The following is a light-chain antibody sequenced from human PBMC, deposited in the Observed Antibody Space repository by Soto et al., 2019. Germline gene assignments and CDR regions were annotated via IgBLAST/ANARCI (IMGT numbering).Light chain of an antibody. CDR2: DAS. CDR1: QDIKNY. J-gene: IGKJ1*01. V-gene: IGKV1-5*01. CDR3: QQYNSYSRT. Sequence: DIQMTQSPSSLSASVGDRVTITCQASQDIKNYLNWYQQKPGKAPKLLIYDASSLESGVPSRFSGSGSGTEFTLTISSLQPDDFATYYCQQYNSYSRTFGQGTKVDIK.